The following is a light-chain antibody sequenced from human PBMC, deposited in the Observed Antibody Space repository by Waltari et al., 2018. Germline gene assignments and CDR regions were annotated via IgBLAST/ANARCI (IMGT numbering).Light chain of an antibody. CDR3: LSYDKNLRGQV. V-gene: IGLV1-40*01. CDR1: NSHIGPGYD. Sequence: QSVLTHPPSVSRAPGQRATLSCTGTNSHIGPGYDVRSYQHFPGPAPKLILDGKDSRPSGVPDRFSGSKSGTSASLAITGLQDEDEADYYCLSYDKNLRGQVFGGGTKLTVL. CDR2: GKD. J-gene: IGLJ2*01.